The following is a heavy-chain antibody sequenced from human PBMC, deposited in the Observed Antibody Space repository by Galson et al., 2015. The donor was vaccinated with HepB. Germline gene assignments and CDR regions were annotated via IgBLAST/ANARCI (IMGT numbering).Heavy chain of an antibody. CDR2: INAGNGNT. D-gene: IGHD6-19*01. V-gene: IGHV1-3*01. CDR1: GYTFTSYA. J-gene: IGHJ6*02. Sequence: SVKVSCKASGYTFTSYAMHWVRQAPGQRLEWMGWINAGNGNTKYSQKFKGRVTITRDTSASTAYMELSSLRSEDTAVYYCAAGLPSGWYYYYGMDVWGQGTTVTVSS. CDR3: AAGLPSGWYYYYGMDV.